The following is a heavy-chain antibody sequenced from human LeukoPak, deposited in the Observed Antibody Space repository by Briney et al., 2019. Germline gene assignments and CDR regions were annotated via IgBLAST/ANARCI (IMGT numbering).Heavy chain of an antibody. Sequence: GGSLRLSCAASGFTFSSYAMHWVRQAPGKGLEYVSAISSNGGSTYYANSAKGRFTISRDNSKNTLYLQMGSLRAEDMAVYYCARDSVLAAAVDGDAFDIWGQGTMVTVSS. D-gene: IGHD6-13*01. CDR2: ISSNGGST. J-gene: IGHJ3*02. V-gene: IGHV3-64*01. CDR3: ARDSVLAAAVDGDAFDI. CDR1: GFTFSSYA.